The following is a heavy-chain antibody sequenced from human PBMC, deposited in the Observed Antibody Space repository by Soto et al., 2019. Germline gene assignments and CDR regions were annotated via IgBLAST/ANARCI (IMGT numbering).Heavy chain of an antibody. CDR1: GFTFSNYE. Sequence: GGSLRLSCVASGFTFSNYEMAWVRRTPGKGLEWVSYLISSVNTTSYSDSVKGRFSISRDNARNSLFLQMNSLRAEDTAVYYCARLPTITGTAYWYFDLWGRGTLVTVS. CDR2: LISSVNTT. CDR3: ARLPTITGTAYWYFDL. V-gene: IGHV3-48*03. J-gene: IGHJ2*01. D-gene: IGHD1-20*01.